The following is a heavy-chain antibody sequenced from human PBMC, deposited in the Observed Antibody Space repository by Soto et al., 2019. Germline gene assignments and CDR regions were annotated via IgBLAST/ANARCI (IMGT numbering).Heavy chain of an antibody. Sequence: ASVKVSCKVSGYTLTELSMHWVRQAPGKGLEWMGGFDPEDGETIYAQKFQGRVTMTEDTSTDTAYMELSSLRSEDTAVYYCATARYCTNGVCNLDYWGQGTLVTVSS. CDR2: FDPEDGET. J-gene: IGHJ4*02. D-gene: IGHD2-8*01. CDR1: GYTLTELS. CDR3: ATARYCTNGVCNLDY. V-gene: IGHV1-24*01.